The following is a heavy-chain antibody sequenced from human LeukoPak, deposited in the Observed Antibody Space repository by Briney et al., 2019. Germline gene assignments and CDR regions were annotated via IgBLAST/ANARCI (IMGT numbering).Heavy chain of an antibody. J-gene: IGHJ4*02. CDR3: AKAMGATLFDY. CDR2: ISGSGGST. CDR1: GFTFSSYA. D-gene: IGHD1-26*01. V-gene: IGHV3-23*01. Sequence: GGSLRLSCAASGFTFSSYAMSWVRQAPGEGLEWVSGISGSGGSTYYADSVKGRFTISRDNSKNTLYLQMNSLRAGDTAVYYCAKAMGATLFDYWGQGTLVTVSS.